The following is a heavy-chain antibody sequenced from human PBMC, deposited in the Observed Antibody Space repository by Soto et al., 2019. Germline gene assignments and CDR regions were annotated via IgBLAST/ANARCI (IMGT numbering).Heavy chain of an antibody. CDR1: GYTLTELS. J-gene: IGHJ4*02. D-gene: IGHD1-26*01. V-gene: IGHV1-24*01. CDR3: ATYRPFEWELRQLGGSYYFDY. Sequence: GASVKVSCKVSGYTLTELSMHWVRQAPGKGLEWMGGFDPEDGETIYAQKFQGRVTMTEDTSTDTAYMELSSLRSEDTAVYYCATYRPFEWELRQLGGSYYFDYWGQGTLVTVSS. CDR2: FDPEDGET.